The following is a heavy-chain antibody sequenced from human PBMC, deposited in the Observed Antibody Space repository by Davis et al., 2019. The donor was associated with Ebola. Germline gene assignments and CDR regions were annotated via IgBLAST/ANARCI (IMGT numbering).Heavy chain of an antibody. CDR1: GFTFSNAW. V-gene: IGHV3-15*01. D-gene: IGHD6-13*01. J-gene: IGHJ4*02. CDR2: SKSKTDGGTT. Sequence: GESLKISCAASGFTFSNAWMRWVRQAPGKGLEWVGRSKSKTDGGTTDYAAPVKGRFTISRDDSKNTLYLQMNSLKTEDTAVYYCTTDPEEAARPTQSSSWYIGQDYFDYWGQGTLVTVSS. CDR3: TTDPEEAARPTQSSSWYIGQDYFDY.